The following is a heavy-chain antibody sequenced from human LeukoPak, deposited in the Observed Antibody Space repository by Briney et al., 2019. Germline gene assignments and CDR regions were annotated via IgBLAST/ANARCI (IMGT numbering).Heavy chain of an antibody. D-gene: IGHD1-14*01. CDR2: SYSDTNT. Sequence: GGSLRLSCTASGFTVSNNYMSWVRQAPGKGLEWASISYSDTNTNYADSVKGRFTISRGTSQNTLSLQMNSLRAEDTAVYYCVRKNRDFNAAFDIWGQGTVVTVSA. CDR1: GFTVSNNY. J-gene: IGHJ3*02. CDR3: VRKNRDFNAAFDI. V-gene: IGHV3-53*01.